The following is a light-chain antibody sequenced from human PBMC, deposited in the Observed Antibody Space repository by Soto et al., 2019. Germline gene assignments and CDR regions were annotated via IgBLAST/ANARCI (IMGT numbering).Light chain of an antibody. V-gene: IGKV2-28*01. Sequence: DIVMTQSQSSLPVTPGEPSSISCRSSQSLLHSNGYYYLDWYLQKPGQSPQLLIYLGSNRASGVPDRFSGSGSGTDFTLKISRVEAEDGGVYYCFQVLQTPWTFGHGTKVEL. CDR2: LGS. CDR1: QSLLHSNGYYY. J-gene: IGKJ1*01. CDR3: FQVLQTPWT.